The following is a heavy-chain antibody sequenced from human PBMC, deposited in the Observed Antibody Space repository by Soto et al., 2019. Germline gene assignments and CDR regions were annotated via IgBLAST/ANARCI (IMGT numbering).Heavy chain of an antibody. V-gene: IGHV3-23*01. Sequence: GGSLRLSCAASGFTFSSYAGSWVRQAPGRGLEWVSGIGGSGISTFYADSVKGRFTISRDNAENSLYLQMNSLSAEDTAVYYCARVPGTTRYWDYWGQGILVTVSS. D-gene: IGHD3-10*01. CDR1: GFTFSSYA. CDR2: IGGSGIST. J-gene: IGHJ4*02. CDR3: ARVPGTTRYWDY.